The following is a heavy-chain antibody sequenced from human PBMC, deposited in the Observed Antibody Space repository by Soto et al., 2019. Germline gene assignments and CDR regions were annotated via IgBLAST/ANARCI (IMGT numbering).Heavy chain of an antibody. CDR1: GGSFSGYY. Sequence: PSETLSLTCAVYGGSFSGYYWSWIRQPPGKGLEWIGEINHSGSTNYNPSLKSRVTISVDTSKNQFSLKLSSVTAADTAVYYCARTYNGMDVWGQGTTVTVSS. J-gene: IGHJ6*02. CDR2: INHSGST. V-gene: IGHV4-34*01. CDR3: ARTYNGMDV.